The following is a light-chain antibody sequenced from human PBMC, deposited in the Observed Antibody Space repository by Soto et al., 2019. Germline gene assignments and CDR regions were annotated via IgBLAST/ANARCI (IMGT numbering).Light chain of an antibody. V-gene: IGKV4-1*01. CDR1: QSLLYSSNNKNY. CDR2: WAS. Sequence: DIVMTQSPDSMTVPLGERATINCKSSQSLLYSSNNKNYFAWYQQKPGQPPKLLIYWASTREFGVPDRFSGSGSGTDFALTISNLQAEDVAVYYCQQYYSTLWTFGQGTKVEIK. CDR3: QQYYSTLWT. J-gene: IGKJ1*01.